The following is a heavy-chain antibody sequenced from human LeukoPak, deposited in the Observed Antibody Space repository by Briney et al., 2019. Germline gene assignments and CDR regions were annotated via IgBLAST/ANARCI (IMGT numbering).Heavy chain of an antibody. J-gene: IGHJ5*02. Sequence: GESLKISCKGSGYSFTSYWIGWVRQMPGKGLEWMGIICPGDSDTRYSPSFQGQVTISADKSISTAYLQWSSLKASDTAMYYCARLRGPQGYCSGGSCYRGWFDPWGRGTLVTVSS. D-gene: IGHD2-15*01. CDR2: ICPGDSDT. CDR1: GYSFTSYW. CDR3: ARLRGPQGYCSGGSCYRGWFDP. V-gene: IGHV5-51*01.